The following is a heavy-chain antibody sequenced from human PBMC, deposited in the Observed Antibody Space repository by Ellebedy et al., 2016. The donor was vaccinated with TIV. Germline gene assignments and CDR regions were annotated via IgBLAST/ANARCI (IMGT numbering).Heavy chain of an antibody. CDR3: ARAPGDFWSGSTYYFDY. CDR1: GDSVSSNSAA. D-gene: IGHD3-3*01. V-gene: IGHV6-1*01. J-gene: IGHJ4*02. CDR2: TYYRSKWYN. Sequence: SQTLSLTXXISGDSVSSNSAAWNWIRQSPSRGLEWLGRTYYRSKWYNDYAVSVKSRITINPDTSKNQFSLQLNSVTPEDTAVYYCARAPGDFWSGSTYYFDYWGQGTLVTVSS.